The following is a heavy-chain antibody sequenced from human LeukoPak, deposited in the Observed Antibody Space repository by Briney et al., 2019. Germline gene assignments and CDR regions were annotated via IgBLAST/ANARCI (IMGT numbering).Heavy chain of an antibody. CDR2: ISSSGSTI. Sequence: GGSLRLSCAASGFTFSSYEMNWVRQAPGKGLEWVSYISSSGSTIYYADSVKGRFTISRDNAKNSLYLQMNSPRAEDTAVYYCARVGVYSSSWPVSDYWGQGTLVTVSS. V-gene: IGHV3-48*03. CDR1: GFTFSSYE. CDR3: ARVGVYSSSWPVSDY. D-gene: IGHD6-13*01. J-gene: IGHJ4*02.